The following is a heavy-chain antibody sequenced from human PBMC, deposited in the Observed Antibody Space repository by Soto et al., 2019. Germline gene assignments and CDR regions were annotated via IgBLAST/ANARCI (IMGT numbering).Heavy chain of an antibody. D-gene: IGHD3-22*01. CDR1: GFTFSNYG. J-gene: IGHJ4*02. V-gene: IGHV3-33*01. CDR3: ARGNHEGSGFFDY. Sequence: GGSLRLSCAASGFTFSNYGMHWVRQAPGKGLEWVAVIWYDGSNKYYADSVKGRFTISRDNSKNTLYVQMNNLRAEDTAVYYCARGNHEGSGFFDYWGQGTLVTVSS. CDR2: IWYDGSNK.